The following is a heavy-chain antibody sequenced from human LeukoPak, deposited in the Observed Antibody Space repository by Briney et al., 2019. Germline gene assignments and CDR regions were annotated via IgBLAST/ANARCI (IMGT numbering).Heavy chain of an antibody. CDR3: ARDGSYGSGSYWNYYYGMDV. CDR2: IWYDGSNK. CDR1: GFTFSSYG. Sequence: PGRSLRLSCAASGFTFSSYGMHWVRQAPGKGLEWVAVIWYDGSNKYYADSVKGRFTISRDNSKNTLYLQMNSLRAEDTAVYYCARDGSYGSGSYWNYYYGMDVWGQGTTVTVSS. V-gene: IGHV3-33*01. J-gene: IGHJ6*02. D-gene: IGHD3-10*01.